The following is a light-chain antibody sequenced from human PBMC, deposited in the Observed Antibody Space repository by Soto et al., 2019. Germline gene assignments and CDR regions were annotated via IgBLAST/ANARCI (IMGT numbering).Light chain of an antibody. V-gene: IGLV2-14*03. Sequence: QSVLTQPASVSGSPGRSITISCTGTTSAESVSWYQQHPGKAPKLIIYDVSNRPSGVSDRFSGSRSGNTASLTISGLQAEDEADYYCSSYTSVITLVFGGGTKLTVL. CDR3: SSYTSVITLV. CDR2: DVS. CDR1: TSAES. J-gene: IGLJ2*01.